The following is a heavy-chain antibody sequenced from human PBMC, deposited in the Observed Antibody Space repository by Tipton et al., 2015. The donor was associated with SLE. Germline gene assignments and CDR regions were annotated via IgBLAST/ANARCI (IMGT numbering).Heavy chain of an antibody. J-gene: IGHJ4*02. Sequence: QLVQSGAEVKKPGASVKVSCKASGYTFTTYDITWVRQAPGQGLEWMGWMNPNSGNTGYAQKLQGRVTMTRNTSMSTAYMELNSLRSEDPAVYYCARVRVDTAMGVFDFWGQGTLVTVSS. D-gene: IGHD5-18*01. CDR2: MNPNSGNT. CDR3: ARVRVDTAMGVFDF. CDR1: GYTFTTYD. V-gene: IGHV1-8*01.